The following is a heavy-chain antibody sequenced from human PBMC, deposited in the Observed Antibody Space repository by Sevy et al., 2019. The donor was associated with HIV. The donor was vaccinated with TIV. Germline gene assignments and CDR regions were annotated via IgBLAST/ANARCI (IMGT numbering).Heavy chain of an antibody. CDR1: GFTFSSYA. J-gene: IGHJ6*02. CDR3: ARDGSSGGLFLKDYYYFGMDV. D-gene: IGHD3-16*01. V-gene: IGHV3-30*04. CDR2: ISYDGNNK. Sequence: GGSLRLSCAASGFTFSSYAMHWVRQAPGKGLEWVGVISYDGNNKYHADSVKDRFTTSRDNSKNTLYLQMNGLRAEDTAGYYCARDGSSGGLFLKDYYYFGMDVWGQGTTVTVSS.